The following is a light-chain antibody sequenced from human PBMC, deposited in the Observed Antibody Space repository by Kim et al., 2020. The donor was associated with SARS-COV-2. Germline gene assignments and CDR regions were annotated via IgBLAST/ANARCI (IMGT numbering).Light chain of an antibody. V-gene: IGKV3-15*01. CDR1: QSVSSN. CDR2: GAS. J-gene: IGKJ4*01. Sequence: SASPGERATLSCRASQSVSSNLAWYQQKPGQAPRLLIYGASTRATGIPARFSGSGSGTEFTLTISSLQSEDFAVYYCQHYNNWLTFGGGTKVDIK. CDR3: QHYNNWLT.